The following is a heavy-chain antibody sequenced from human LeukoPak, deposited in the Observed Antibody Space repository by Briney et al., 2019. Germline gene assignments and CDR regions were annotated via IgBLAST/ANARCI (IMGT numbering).Heavy chain of an antibody. Sequence: PSETLSLTCTVSGGSVTSGSYYWSWIRQPPGKGLEWIGYIYYSGSTKYNPSLKSRVTISVDTSKNQFSLKLSSVTAADTAVYYCARVSTPLRFSNWFDPWGQGTLATVSS. D-gene: IGHD3-3*01. CDR2: IYYSGST. CDR3: ARVSTPLRFSNWFDP. J-gene: IGHJ5*02. V-gene: IGHV4-61*01. CDR1: GGSVTSGSYY.